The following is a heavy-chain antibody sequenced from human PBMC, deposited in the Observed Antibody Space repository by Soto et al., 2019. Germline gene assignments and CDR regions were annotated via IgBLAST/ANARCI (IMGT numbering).Heavy chain of an antibody. Sequence: PGGSLRLSCAASGFTFSSYSMNWVRQAPGKGLEWVSSISSSSSYIYYADSVKGRFTISRDNAKNSLYLQMNSLRAEDTAVDYCPGNNPGGGVVLDIWGKGQWSPSPQ. D-gene: IGHD3-16*01. CDR3: PGNNPGGGVVLDI. CDR1: GFTFSSYS. CDR2: ISSSSSYI. V-gene: IGHV3-21*01. J-gene: IGHJ3*02.